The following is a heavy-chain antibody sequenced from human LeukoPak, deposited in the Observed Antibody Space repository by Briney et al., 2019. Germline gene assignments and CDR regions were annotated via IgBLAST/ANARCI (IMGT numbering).Heavy chain of an antibody. CDR1: GVSISSYY. V-gene: IGHV4-4*07. CDR2: IYTSGST. D-gene: IGHD3-10*01. CDR3: ARAFAMVRGGNYYYYMDV. Sequence: PSETLSLTCTVSGVSISSYYWSWIRQAAGMGLEWIGRIYTSGSTNYNPSLKSRVTISVDKSKNQFSLKLSSVTAADTAVYYCARAFAMVRGGNYYYYMDVWGKGTTVTVSS. J-gene: IGHJ6*03.